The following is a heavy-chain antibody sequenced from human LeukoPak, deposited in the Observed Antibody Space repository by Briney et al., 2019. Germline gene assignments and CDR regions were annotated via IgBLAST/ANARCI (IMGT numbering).Heavy chain of an antibody. V-gene: IGHV4-34*01. J-gene: IGHJ3*02. CDR3: ARHQDYYDSSGEGYDAFDI. CDR1: GGSFSGYY. CDR2: INHSGST. Sequence: PSETLSLTCAVYGGSFSGYYWSWIRQPPGKGLEWIGEINHSGSTNYNPSLKSRVTISVDTSKNQFSLKLSSVTAADTAVYCCARHQDYYDSSGEGYDAFDIWGQGTMVTVSS. D-gene: IGHD3-22*01.